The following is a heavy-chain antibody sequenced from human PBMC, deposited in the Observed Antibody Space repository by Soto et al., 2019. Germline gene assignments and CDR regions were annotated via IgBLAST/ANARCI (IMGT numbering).Heavy chain of an antibody. V-gene: IGHV4-30-4*01. Sequence: PSETLSLTCTVSGGSISSGVYHWSWIRQSPGKGLEWIGYIHHSGYTHYNPSLKSRSTISSDTSKNQFSLRLSSVTAADSAVYYCASGVYYGSGNKGEVFAYRGRGTLDTGSS. CDR2: IHHSGYT. CDR3: ASGVYYGSGNKGEVFAY. J-gene: IGHJ4*02. CDR1: GGSISSGVYH. D-gene: IGHD3-16*01.